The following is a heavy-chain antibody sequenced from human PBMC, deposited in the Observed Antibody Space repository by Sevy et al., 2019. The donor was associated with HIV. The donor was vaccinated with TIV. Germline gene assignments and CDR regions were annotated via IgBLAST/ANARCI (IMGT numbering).Heavy chain of an antibody. D-gene: IGHD6-6*01. V-gene: IGHV3-9*01. Sequence: GGSLRLSCAASGFTFDDHAMHWVRQAPGKGLEWVSGISWNSGSIGYADSVEGRFTISRDNAKNSLYLQMNSLRAEDTALYYSPKDKYRVVTNCSSVSHYYYYYGMDYWGQGTTVTVSS. CDR3: PKDKYRVVTNCSSVSHYYYYYGMDY. CDR2: ISWNSGSI. CDR1: GFTFDDHA. J-gene: IGHJ6*02.